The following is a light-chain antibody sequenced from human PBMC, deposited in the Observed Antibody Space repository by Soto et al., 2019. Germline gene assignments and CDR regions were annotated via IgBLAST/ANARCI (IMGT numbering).Light chain of an antibody. V-gene: IGLV2-14*01. CDR1: SSDVGGYNY. CDR2: EVS. J-gene: IGLJ3*02. CDR3: SSYTSSSTLV. Sequence: QPVLTQPASVSGSPGQSITISCTGTSSDVGGYNYVSWYQQHPGKAPKLMIYEVSNWPSGVSNRFSGSKSGNTASLTISGLQAEDEADYYCSSYTSSSTLVFGGGTKVTVL.